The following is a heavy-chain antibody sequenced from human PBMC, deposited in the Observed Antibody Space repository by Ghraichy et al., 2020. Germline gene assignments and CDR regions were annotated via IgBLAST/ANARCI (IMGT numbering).Heavy chain of an antibody. CDR2: ISGSGGST. V-gene: IGHV3-23*01. CDR3: ATDITPQLYGLTYFDY. J-gene: IGHJ4*02. CDR1: GFTFSSYA. D-gene: IGHD3-3*01. Sequence: GGSLRLSCAASGFTFSSYAMSWVRQAPGKGLEWVSSISGSGGSTYYADSVKGRFTLSRDNSKNTLYLKMNSLRAEDTAVYYCATDITPQLYGLTYFDYWGQGTLFTVSS.